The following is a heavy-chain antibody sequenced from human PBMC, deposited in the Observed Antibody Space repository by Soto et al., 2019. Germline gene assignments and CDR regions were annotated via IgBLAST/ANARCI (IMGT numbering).Heavy chain of an antibody. D-gene: IGHD6-6*01. V-gene: IGHV1-69*06. CDR2: ILPMSGTT. Sequence: QVQLVQSEAEVKKPGSSVKVSCQASGGTFSSYAISWVRQAPGHGLEWMGHILPMSGTTTYAQKFQGRVTITADKSTITAYMQLSSLTSADTALYYCAREGYTTSSIHSFLDSWGQGTLVTVSS. CDR3: AREGYTTSSIHSFLDS. J-gene: IGHJ4*02. CDR1: GGTFSSYA.